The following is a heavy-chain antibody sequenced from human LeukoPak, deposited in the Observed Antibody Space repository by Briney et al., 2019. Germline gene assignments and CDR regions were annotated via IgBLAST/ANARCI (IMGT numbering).Heavy chain of an antibody. D-gene: IGHD6-13*01. CDR2: IYSGGST. CDR1: GLTVSSNY. V-gene: IGHV3-53*01. J-gene: IGHJ4*02. Sequence: GGSLRLSCAASGLTVSSNYMSWVRQAPGKGLEWVSVIYSGGSTYYADSVKGRFTISRDNSKNTQYLQMNSLRAEDTAVYYCAKATSGTLLFDYWGQGTLVTVSS. CDR3: AKATSGTLLFDY.